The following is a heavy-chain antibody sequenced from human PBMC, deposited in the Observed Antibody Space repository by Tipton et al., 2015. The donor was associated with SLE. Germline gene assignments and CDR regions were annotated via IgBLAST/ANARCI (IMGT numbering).Heavy chain of an antibody. J-gene: IGHJ5*02. CDR1: GGSIRLYY. CDR2: IDYSGST. V-gene: IGHV4-59*08. D-gene: IGHD2-8*02. Sequence: TLSLTCTVSGGSIRLYYWSWIRQPPGEGLEWIGYIDYSGSTNYNPALKSRVTISVDTSKNQFSLKLSPVTAADTAVYYCARQSYPGLVVYAHNWFDPWGQGTLVTVSS. CDR3: ARQSYPGLVVYAHNWFDP.